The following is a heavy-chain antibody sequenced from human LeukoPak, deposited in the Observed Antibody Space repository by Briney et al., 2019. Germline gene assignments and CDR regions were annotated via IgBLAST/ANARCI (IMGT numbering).Heavy chain of an antibody. CDR3: ARDPDSTVTPNYYYYGMDV. CDR1: GYTFTSYY. D-gene: IGHD4-17*01. J-gene: IGHJ6*02. V-gene: IGHV1-46*01. Sequence: GASVKVSCKASGYTFTSYYMHWVRQAPGQGLEWMGIINPSGGSTSYAQKFQGRVTMTRDTSTSTVYMELSSLRSEDTAVYYCARDPDSTVTPNYYYYGMDVWGQGTTVTVSS. CDR2: INPSGGST.